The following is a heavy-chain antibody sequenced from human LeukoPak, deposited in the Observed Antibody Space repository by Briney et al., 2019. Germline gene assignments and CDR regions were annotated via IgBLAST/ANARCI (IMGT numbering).Heavy chain of an antibody. CDR1: GGSISSSDYY. CDR3: ARAAGQDHTKMMVYYYYYMDV. CDR2: VYHTGST. J-gene: IGHJ6*03. Sequence: PSETLSLNCTVSGGSISSSDYYWSWLRQPPGNGLEWIGYVYHTGSTKYNPSLKSRVTISVDTSKNQFSLKLSSVTAADTAVYYCARAAGQDHTKMMVYYYYYMDVWGKGSTVTVSS. V-gene: IGHV4-61*08. D-gene: IGHD6-13*01.